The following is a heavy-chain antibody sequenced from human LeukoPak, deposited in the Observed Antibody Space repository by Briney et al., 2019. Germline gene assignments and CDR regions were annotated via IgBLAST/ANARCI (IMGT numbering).Heavy chain of an antibody. V-gene: IGHV3-21*01. Sequence: GGSLRLSCAASGFTFSSYSMNWVRQAPGKGLEWVSSISSSSTYIYYADSVKGRFTISRGNAKNSLYLQMNSLRAEDTAVYYCARPTYGDYEPFFDYWGQGTLVTVSS. J-gene: IGHJ4*02. CDR3: ARPTYGDYEPFFDY. D-gene: IGHD4-17*01. CDR1: GFTFSSYS. CDR2: ISSSSTYI.